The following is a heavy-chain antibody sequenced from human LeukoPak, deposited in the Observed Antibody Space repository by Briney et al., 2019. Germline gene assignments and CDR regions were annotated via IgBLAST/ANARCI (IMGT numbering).Heavy chain of an antibody. CDR3: AKASSRWYCDG. CDR2: IGPSGGYT. J-gene: IGHJ4*02. Sequence: GGSLRLSWAAAGFTFSTYGLSWVRQAPGQGLEWVSVIGPSGGYTNYADSVKGRFTISRDDSKNTLYLQMNSLRAEDTAVYYCAKASSRWYCDGWGQGTLVTVSS. D-gene: IGHD6-13*01. V-gene: IGHV3-23*01. CDR1: GFTFSTYG.